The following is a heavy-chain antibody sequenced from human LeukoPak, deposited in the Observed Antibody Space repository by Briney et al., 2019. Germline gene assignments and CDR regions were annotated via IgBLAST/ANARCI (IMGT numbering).Heavy chain of an antibody. J-gene: IGHJ4*02. V-gene: IGHV3-23*01. D-gene: IGHD1-26*01. Sequence: GGSLRLSCAASGFTFSSYAMSWVRQAPGKGLEWVSTIRGSGGSTYYADPVTGRFIISRDISKNTLYLQMNSLRAEDTAVYYCAKLSGNYPVWHFDYWGQGTLVTVSS. CDR3: AKLSGNYPVWHFDY. CDR2: IRGSGGST. CDR1: GFTFSSYA.